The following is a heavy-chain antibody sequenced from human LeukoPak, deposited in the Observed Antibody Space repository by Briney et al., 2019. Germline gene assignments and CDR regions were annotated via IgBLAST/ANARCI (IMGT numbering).Heavy chain of an antibody. Sequence: GESLKISCKGSGYNFTNYWIGWVRQMPGKGLEWMGIIYPGDSDTRYSPSFQGQVTISADKSISTAYLQWSSLKASDTAMYYCARVTYDSSGYYWAVIDYWGQGTLVTVSS. CDR1: GYNFTNYW. CDR3: ARVTYDSSGYYWAVIDY. D-gene: IGHD3-22*01. J-gene: IGHJ4*02. V-gene: IGHV5-51*01. CDR2: IYPGDSDT.